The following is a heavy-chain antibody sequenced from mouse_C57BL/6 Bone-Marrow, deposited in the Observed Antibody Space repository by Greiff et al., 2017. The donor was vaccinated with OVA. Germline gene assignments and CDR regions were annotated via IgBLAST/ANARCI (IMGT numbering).Heavy chain of an antibody. CDR3: TSSGNFDY. CDR2: IDPENGDT. Sequence: EVQLQQSGAELVRPGASVKLSCTASGFNIKDDYMHWVKQRPEQGLEWIGWIDPENGDTEYASKFQGKATIPADTSSNTAYLQLSSLSSEATAVYSCTSSGNFDYWGQGTTLTVSS. J-gene: IGHJ2*01. D-gene: IGHD6-1*01. CDR1: GFNIKDDY. V-gene: IGHV14-4*01.